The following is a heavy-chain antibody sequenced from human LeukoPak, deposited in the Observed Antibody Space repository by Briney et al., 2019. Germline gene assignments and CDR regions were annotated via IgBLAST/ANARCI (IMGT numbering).Heavy chain of an antibody. Sequence: LSLTCTVSGGSINSGGYYWSWIRQPPGEGLEWIGHIFHTGSTYFNPSLKSRVTMSVDTSKNQFSLRLSSVTAADTAVYYCARARTNNWFDPWGQGTLVTVSS. CDR1: GGSINSGGYY. CDR2: IFHTGST. D-gene: IGHD1-14*01. V-gene: IGHV4-30-2*01. CDR3: ARARTNNWFDP. J-gene: IGHJ5*02.